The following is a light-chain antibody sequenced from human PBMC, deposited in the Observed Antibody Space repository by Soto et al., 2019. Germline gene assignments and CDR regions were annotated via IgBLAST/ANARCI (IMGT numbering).Light chain of an antibody. V-gene: IGKV3-20*01. J-gene: IGKJ2*01. CDR1: QSISSSY. Sequence: EIVLTQSPGTLSLSPGERATLSCRASQSISSSYIAWYQQNPGQAPRLLIHGASNRATGIPDRFSGSGSETDFTLTNSRLEHEDFAVYFCQQYGRSPPFTFGQGTKVEIK. CDR2: GAS. CDR3: QQYGRSPPFT.